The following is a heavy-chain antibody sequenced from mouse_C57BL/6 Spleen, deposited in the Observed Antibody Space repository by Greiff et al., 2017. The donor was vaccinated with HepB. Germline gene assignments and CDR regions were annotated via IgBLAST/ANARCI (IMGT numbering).Heavy chain of an antibody. V-gene: IGHV1-82*01. D-gene: IGHD1-1*01. J-gene: IGHJ4*01. CDR1: GYAFSSSW. CDR2: IYPGDGDT. Sequence: QVQLQQSGPELVKPGASVKISCKASGYAFSSSWMNWVKQRPGKGLEWIGRIYPGDGDTNYNGKFKGKATLTADKSSSTAYMQLSSLTSEDSAVYFCARRHYDGSSYRAMDYWGQGTSVTVSS. CDR3: ARRHYDGSSYRAMDY.